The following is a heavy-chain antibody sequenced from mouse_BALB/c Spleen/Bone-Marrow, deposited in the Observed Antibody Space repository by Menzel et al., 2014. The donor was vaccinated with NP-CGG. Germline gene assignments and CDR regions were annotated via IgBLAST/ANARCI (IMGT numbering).Heavy chain of an antibody. CDR2: ISSGGST. J-gene: IGHJ4*01. Sequence: EVNLVESGGGLVKPGGSLKLSCAASGFTFSSYAMSWVRQTPEKRLEWVASISSGGSTYYPDSVKGRFTISRDNARNILYLQMSSLRSEDTAMYYCARYDYDGAYAMDYWGQGTSVTVSS. V-gene: IGHV5-6-5*01. CDR1: GFTFSSYA. CDR3: ARYDYDGAYAMDY. D-gene: IGHD2-4*01.